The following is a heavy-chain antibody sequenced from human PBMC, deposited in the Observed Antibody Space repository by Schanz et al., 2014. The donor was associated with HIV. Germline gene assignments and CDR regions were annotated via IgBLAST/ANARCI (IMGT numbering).Heavy chain of an antibody. Sequence: VQLVESGGGVVQPGRSLRLSCAASRFTFSRYGMSWVRQTPDKGLGWVSSISGNGDSAYYADSVRGRFTISRDNSLHMLYLEMKSLRAEDTAVYYCAKDPGILPRTYFDSWGQGTPVTVSS. CDR2: ISGNGDSA. CDR1: RFTFSRYG. V-gene: IGHV3-23*04. J-gene: IGHJ4*02. D-gene: IGHD2-2*02. CDR3: AKDPGILPRTYFDS.